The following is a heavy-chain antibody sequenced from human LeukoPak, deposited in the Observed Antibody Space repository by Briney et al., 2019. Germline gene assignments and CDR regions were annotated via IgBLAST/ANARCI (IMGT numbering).Heavy chain of an antibody. CDR3: ATGQAWSDAFDI. CDR1: GYTLTELS. V-gene: IGHV1-24*01. J-gene: IGHJ3*02. D-gene: IGHD2-15*01. Sequence: ASVKVSCKVSGYTLTELSMHWVRQAPGKGLEWMGGFDPEDGETIYAQKFQGRVTMTEDTSTDTAYMELSSLRSEDTAVYYCATGQAWSDAFDIWGQGKMVTVSS. CDR2: FDPEDGET.